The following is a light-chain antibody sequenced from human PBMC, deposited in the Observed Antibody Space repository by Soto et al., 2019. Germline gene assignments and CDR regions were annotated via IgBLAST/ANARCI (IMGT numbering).Light chain of an antibody. V-gene: IGKV3-15*01. CDR1: QSVSSA. CDR2: GAS. J-gene: IGKJ1*01. CDR3: QQYKSWPT. Sequence: EIGMTQSPDALSVSPGERATLSCRASQSVSSALAWYQQKPGQAPRLLIYGASTRATGIPARFSGSGSGTEFTLTISSLQSEDFALYYCQQYKSWPTFGQGTKVDIK.